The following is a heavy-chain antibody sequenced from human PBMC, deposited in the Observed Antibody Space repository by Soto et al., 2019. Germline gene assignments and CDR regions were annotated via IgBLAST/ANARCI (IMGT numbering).Heavy chain of an antibody. CDR3: NADNDLGSGHTPL. CDR1: GFSFNNVW. V-gene: IGHV3-15*07. Sequence: EVQLVESGGGLVKPGGSLGLSCGASGFSFNNVWMHWVRQAPGRGLEWVGRIKSKADGETTDYAEPVKGRFTVSRDDSKNTVDLQMNSLKTDDTAVYYCNADNDLGSGHTPLWGQGTLVTVSS. CDR2: IKSKADGETT. D-gene: IGHD3-10*01. J-gene: IGHJ4*02.